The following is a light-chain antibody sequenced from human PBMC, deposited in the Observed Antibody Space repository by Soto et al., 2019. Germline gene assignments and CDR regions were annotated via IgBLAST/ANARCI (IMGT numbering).Light chain of an antibody. CDR1: SGSIASNY. J-gene: IGLJ6*01. V-gene: IGLV6-57*02. CDR3: QSYYSSHYNV. CDR2: EDN. Sequence: NFMLTQPHSVSESPGKTVTISCTGSSGSIASNYVQWYQQRPGSAPTTVIYEDNQRPSGVPDRFSGSIDSSSNSASLTISGLKTEDEADYYCQSYYSSHYNVFGSGTQLTVL.